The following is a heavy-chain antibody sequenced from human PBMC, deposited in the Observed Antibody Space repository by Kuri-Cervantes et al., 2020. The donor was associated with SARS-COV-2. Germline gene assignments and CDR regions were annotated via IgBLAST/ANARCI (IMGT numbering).Heavy chain of an antibody. CDR2: IYTGGST. V-gene: IGHV3-53*01. CDR3: ARGSSAIYYFGIDV. CDR1: GFSVSGNY. J-gene: IGHJ6*02. Sequence: LSLTCAASGFSVSGNYMSWVRQAPGKGLEWISVIYTGGSTYYTDSVQSRFTISRDNSKNTVDLQMTNLRVDDTAIYYCARGSSAIYYFGIDVWGQGTTVTVSS.